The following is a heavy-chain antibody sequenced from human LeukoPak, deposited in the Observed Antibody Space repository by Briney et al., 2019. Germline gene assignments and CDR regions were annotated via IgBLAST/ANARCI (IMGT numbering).Heavy chain of an antibody. V-gene: IGHV4-39*01. J-gene: IGHJ4*02. CDR3: ARHRSGWLQSSFDY. CDR1: GGSISSSSYY. D-gene: IGHD5-24*01. Sequence: SETLSLTCTVSGGSISSSSYYWGWIRQPPGKGLEWIGSIYYSGSSFDNPALKGRVTISVDTSKNQFSLKLSSVTAADTAVYYCARHRSGWLQSSFDYWGQGTLVTVSS. CDR2: IYYSGSS.